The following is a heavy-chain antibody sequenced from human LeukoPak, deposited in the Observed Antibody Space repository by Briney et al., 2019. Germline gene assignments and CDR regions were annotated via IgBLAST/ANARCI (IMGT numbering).Heavy chain of an antibody. V-gene: IGHV4-38-2*02. CDR1: GYSISSGYY. D-gene: IGHD2-8*01. CDR2: IYHSGST. CDR3: ARVKCTNGVCYFDY. J-gene: IGHJ4*02. Sequence: SETLSLTCTVSGYSISSGYYWGWIRQPPGKGLEWIGSIYHSGSTYYNPSLKSRVTISVDTSKNQFSLKLSSVTAAGTAVYYCARVKCTNGVCYFDYWGQGTLVTVSS.